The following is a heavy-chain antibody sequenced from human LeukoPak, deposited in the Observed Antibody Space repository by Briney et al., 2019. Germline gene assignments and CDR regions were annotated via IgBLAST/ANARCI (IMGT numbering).Heavy chain of an antibody. D-gene: IGHD3-10*01. Sequence: SETLSLTCTVSGGSISSGDYYWSWIRQPAGKGLEWIGRIYTSGSTNYNPSLKSRVTMSVDTSKNQFSLKLSSVTAADTAVYYCARNQLLWFGPGYYYMDVWGKGTTVTVSS. J-gene: IGHJ6*03. CDR2: IYTSGST. CDR3: ARNQLLWFGPGYYYMDV. CDR1: GGSISSGDYY. V-gene: IGHV4-61*02.